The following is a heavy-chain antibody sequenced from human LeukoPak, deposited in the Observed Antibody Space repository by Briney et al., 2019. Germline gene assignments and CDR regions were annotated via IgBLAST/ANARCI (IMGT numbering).Heavy chain of an antibody. Sequence: ASVKVSCKASGYTLTAYYIYWVRQAPGQGLEWMGRINPNSGGTDYAQNFQGRVTMTRDTSISTAYMELSSLRSEDTAVYYCARGVVTHYYYYYYMDVWGKGTTVTVSS. CDR3: ARGVVTHYYYYYYMDV. CDR1: GYTLTAYY. CDR2: INPNSGGT. V-gene: IGHV1-2*06. D-gene: IGHD3-3*01. J-gene: IGHJ6*03.